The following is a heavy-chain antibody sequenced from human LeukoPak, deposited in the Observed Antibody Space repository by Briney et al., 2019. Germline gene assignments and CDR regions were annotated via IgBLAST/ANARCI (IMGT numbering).Heavy chain of an antibody. CDR1: GFTYSSYS. Sequence: GGSLRLSCAASGFTYSSYSMNWVHQAPGKELEWVSSISSSSSYIYYADSVKGRFTISRDNAKSTLYLQMNSLRAEDTAMYYCAREQLVGGDAFDIWGQGTMVTVSS. CDR3: AREQLVGGDAFDI. J-gene: IGHJ3*02. D-gene: IGHD6-6*01. V-gene: IGHV3-21*01. CDR2: ISSSSSYI.